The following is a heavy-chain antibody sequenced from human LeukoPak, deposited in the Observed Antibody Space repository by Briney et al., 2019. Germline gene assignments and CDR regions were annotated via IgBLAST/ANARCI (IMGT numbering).Heavy chain of an antibody. J-gene: IGHJ4*02. Sequence: PSETLSLTCTVSGDSSSGYYWTWIRQPPGKGLEWIGYIYHSGSTSYNPSLKSRVTTSVDTSKNQFSLKLSSVTAADTAVYYCARQHYGSFDYWGQGTLVTVSS. V-gene: IGHV4-59*08. CDR2: IYHSGST. CDR1: GDSSSGYY. CDR3: ARQHYGSFDY. D-gene: IGHD3-10*01.